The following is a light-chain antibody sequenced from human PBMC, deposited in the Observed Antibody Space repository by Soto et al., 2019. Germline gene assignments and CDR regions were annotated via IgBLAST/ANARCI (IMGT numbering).Light chain of an antibody. CDR2: GNS. V-gene: IGLV1-40*01. CDR3: QSYDSSLSGFV. J-gene: IGLJ1*01. Sequence: SVLTQPSSVSGAPGQRVTISCTGSSSNIGAGYDVHWYQQLPGTAPKLLIYGNSNRPSGVPDRFSGSKSGTSASLAITGLQAEDEADYYCQSYDSSLSGFVFGTGTKLTVL. CDR1: SSNIGAGYD.